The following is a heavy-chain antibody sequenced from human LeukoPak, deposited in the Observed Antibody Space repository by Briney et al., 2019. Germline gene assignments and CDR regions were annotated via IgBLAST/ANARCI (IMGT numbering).Heavy chain of an antibody. J-gene: IGHJ4*02. D-gene: IGHD3-16*02. V-gene: IGHV3-30*02. CDR3: AKDRVYYDYVWGSYRPSYYFDY. CDR2: IRYDGSNK. Sequence: GGSLRLSCAASGFTFSSYGMHWVRQAPGKGLEWVAFIRYDGSNKYYADSVKGRFTISRDNSKNTLYLRMNSLRAEDTAVYYCAKDRVYYDYVWGSYRPSYYFDYWGQGTLVTVSS. CDR1: GFTFSSYG.